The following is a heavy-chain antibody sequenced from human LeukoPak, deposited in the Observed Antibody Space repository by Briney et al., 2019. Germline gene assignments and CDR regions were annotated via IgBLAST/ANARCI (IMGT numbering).Heavy chain of an antibody. CDR2: IKEDASEK. CDR1: GFTFSNYW. J-gene: IGHJ4*02. V-gene: IGHV3-7*04. D-gene: IGHD6-19*01. Sequence: PGGSLRLSCAGAGFTFSNYWMSWVRQAPGKGLEWVANIKEDASEKYYMDSMKGRFTISRDNAKNSLYLQMNSLRAEDTAVYYCARARLAVAGNYFENWGQGTLVTVSS. CDR3: ARARLAVAGNYFEN.